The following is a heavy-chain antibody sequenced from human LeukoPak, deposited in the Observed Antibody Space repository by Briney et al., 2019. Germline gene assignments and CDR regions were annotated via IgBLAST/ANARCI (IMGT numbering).Heavy chain of an antibody. CDR1: GGSISSYY. Sequence: PSETLSLTCTVSGGSISSYYWSWIRQPPGKGLEWIGYISYSGSTNYNPSLKSRVTISVDTSKNQLSLKLSSVTAADTAGYYCARDRIGYGIFDIWGQGTMVTVSS. D-gene: IGHD2-2*03. J-gene: IGHJ3*02. V-gene: IGHV4-59*01. CDR2: ISYSGST. CDR3: ARDRIGYGIFDI.